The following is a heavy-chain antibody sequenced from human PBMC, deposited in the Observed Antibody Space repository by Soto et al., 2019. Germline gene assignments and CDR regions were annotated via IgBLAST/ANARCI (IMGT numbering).Heavy chain of an antibody. Sequence: GGSLRLSCAASGFTFSSYAMHWVRQAPGKGLEWVAVISYDGSNKYYADSVKGRFTISRENSKNTLYLQMNSLRAEDTAVYYCARVRVAATLQQPYYYYSMDVWGQGTTVTVSS. V-gene: IGHV3-30-3*01. CDR3: ARVRVAATLQQPYYYYSMDV. J-gene: IGHJ6*02. D-gene: IGHD2-15*01. CDR2: ISYDGSNK. CDR1: GFTFSSYA.